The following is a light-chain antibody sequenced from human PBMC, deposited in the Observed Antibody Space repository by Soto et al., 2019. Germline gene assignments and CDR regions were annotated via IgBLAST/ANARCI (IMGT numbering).Light chain of an antibody. CDR3: QQRSNWPRT. V-gene: IGKV3-11*01. J-gene: IGKJ1*01. CDR2: DAS. Sequence: EIVLTQSPATLSLSPGARATLSCRASQSVSSYLAWYQQKPGQAPRVLIYDASNRATGIPARFSGSGSGTDFTLTISSLEPKDVAVYYCQQRSNWPRTFGQGTKVEIK. CDR1: QSVSSY.